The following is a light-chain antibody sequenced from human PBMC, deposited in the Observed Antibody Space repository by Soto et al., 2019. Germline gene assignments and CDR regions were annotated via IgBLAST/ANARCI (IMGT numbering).Light chain of an antibody. CDR3: QQASSFPLT. CDR2: SAS. CDR1: QPISSW. Sequence: IQVTQSPSSVSASVGDRVTITCRASQPISSWLAWYQQKPGQPPNLLIYSASTLRSGVPSRFSGSESGTLFTLTITNLQPEDFATCYCQQASSFPLTFGGGTKVDIK. V-gene: IGKV1-12*01. J-gene: IGKJ4*01.